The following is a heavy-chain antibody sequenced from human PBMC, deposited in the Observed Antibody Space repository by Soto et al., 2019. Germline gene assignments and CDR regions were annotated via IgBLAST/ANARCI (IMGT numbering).Heavy chain of an antibody. D-gene: IGHD6-19*01. Sequence: PGGSLRLSCAASGFTFSSYSMNWVRQAPGKGLEWLSYISSSSSTIYYADSVKGRFTISRDNAKNSLYLQMNSLRAEDTAVYYCAKDPSRKYSSGWYVVYWGLGT. J-gene: IGHJ4*02. CDR1: GFTFSSYS. CDR2: ISSSSSTI. CDR3: AKDPSRKYSSGWYVVY. V-gene: IGHV3-48*01.